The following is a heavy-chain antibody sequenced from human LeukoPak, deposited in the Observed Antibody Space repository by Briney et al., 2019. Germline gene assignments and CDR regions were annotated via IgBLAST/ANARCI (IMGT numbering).Heavy chain of an antibody. D-gene: IGHD4-17*01. J-gene: IGHJ4*02. CDR2: ISSSSSYI. CDR1: GFTFSSYS. V-gene: IGHV3-21*01. Sequence: GGSLRPSCAASGFTFSSYSMNWVRQAPGKGLEWVSSISSSSSYIYYADSVKGRFTISRDNAKNSLYLQMNSLRAEDTAVYYCASHPNYGDIDGADYWGQGTLVTVSS. CDR3: ASHPNYGDIDGADY.